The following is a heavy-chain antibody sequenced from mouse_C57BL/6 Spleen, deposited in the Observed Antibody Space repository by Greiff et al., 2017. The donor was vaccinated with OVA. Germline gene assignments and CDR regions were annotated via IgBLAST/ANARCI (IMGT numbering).Heavy chain of an antibody. J-gene: IGHJ1*03. V-gene: IGHV1-72*01. Sequence: QVQLQQPGAELVKPGASVKLSCKASGYTFTSYWMHWVKQRPGRGLEWIGRIDPNSGGTKYNEKFKSKATLTVDKPSSTAYMQLSSLTSEDSAVYYCARREVTTVVEDWYFDVWGTGTTVTVSS. CDR1: GYTFTSYW. CDR3: ARREVTTVVEDWYFDV. D-gene: IGHD1-1*01. CDR2: IDPNSGGT.